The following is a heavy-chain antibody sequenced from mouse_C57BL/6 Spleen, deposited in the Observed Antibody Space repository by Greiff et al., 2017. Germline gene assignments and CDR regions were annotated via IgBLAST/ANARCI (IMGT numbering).Heavy chain of an antibody. Sequence: QVQLKQSGPGLVQPSQSLSITCTVSGFSLTSYGVHWVRQSPGKGLEWLGVIWSGGSTDYNAAFMSRLSITKDNSKSQVFFKMNSLQADDAAIYYCAKKGDYSNYDAMDYWGQGTSVTVSS. D-gene: IGHD2-5*01. CDR1: GFSLTSYG. J-gene: IGHJ4*01. CDR2: IWSGGST. V-gene: IGHV2-5*01. CDR3: AKKGDYSNYDAMDY.